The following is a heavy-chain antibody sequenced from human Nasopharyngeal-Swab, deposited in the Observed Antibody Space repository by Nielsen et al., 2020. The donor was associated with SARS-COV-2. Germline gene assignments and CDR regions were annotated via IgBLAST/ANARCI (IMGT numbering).Heavy chain of an antibody. CDR2: IYYSGST. D-gene: IGHD3-3*01. V-gene: IGHV4-30-4*01. Sequence: WIRQPPGKGLEWIGYIYYSGSTYYNPSLKSRVTISVDTSKNQFSLKLGSVTAADTAVYYCASLKVGITIFGVVTDRLLDYWGQGTLVTVSS. CDR3: ASLKVGITIFGVVTDRLLDY. J-gene: IGHJ4*02.